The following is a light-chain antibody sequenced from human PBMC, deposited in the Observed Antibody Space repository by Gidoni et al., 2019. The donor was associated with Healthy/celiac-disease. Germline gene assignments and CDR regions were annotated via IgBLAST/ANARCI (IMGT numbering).Light chain of an antibody. J-gene: IGKJ4*01. Sequence: DIQMTQSPSSRSASVGDRVTITCRASQSISSYLNCYQQQPGKAPKLLIYAASSYQRGIPSRFSGSGSRADVSLTVSSLQPGDFATYYCQQSYSTPPLTFGGGTKVEIK. CDR1: QSISSY. CDR3: QQSYSTPPLT. CDR2: AAS. V-gene: IGKV1-39*01.